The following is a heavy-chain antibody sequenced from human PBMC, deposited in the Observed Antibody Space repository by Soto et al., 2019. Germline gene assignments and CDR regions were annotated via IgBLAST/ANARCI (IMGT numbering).Heavy chain of an antibody. CDR2: VNPNSGGT. J-gene: IGHJ6*02. D-gene: IGHD2-15*01. V-gene: IGHV1-2*04. Sequence: ASVKVSCKXSGYTFTGYYMHWVRQAPGQGLEWMGWVNPNSGGTNYAQKFQGWVTMTRDTSISTAYMELSRLRSDDTAVYYCARDSYCSGGSCSAGPTYYCYGMDVWGQGTTVTVSS. CDR3: ARDSYCSGGSCSAGPTYYCYGMDV. CDR1: GYTFTGYY.